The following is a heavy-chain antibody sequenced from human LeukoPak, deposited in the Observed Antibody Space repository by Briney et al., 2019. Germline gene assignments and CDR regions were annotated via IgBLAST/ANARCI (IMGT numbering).Heavy chain of an antibody. V-gene: IGHV4-34*01. CDR3: ARTLLCYDFWSGYYTRGWFDP. CDR1: GGSFSGYY. D-gene: IGHD3-3*01. J-gene: IGHJ5*02. CDR2: INHSGST. Sequence: SETLSLTCAVYGGSFSGYYWSWIRQPPGKGLEWIGEINHSGSTNYNPSLKSRVTISVDTSKNQFSLKLSSVTAADTAVYYCARTLLCYDFWSGYYTRGWFDPWGQGTLVTVSS.